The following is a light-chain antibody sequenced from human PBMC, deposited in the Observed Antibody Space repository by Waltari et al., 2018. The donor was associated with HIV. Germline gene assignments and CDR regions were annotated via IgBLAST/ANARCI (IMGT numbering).Light chain of an antibody. CDR2: AAS. CDR3: QQTYTPPWT. Sequence: DIQMTQTPSSLSASVGDSGTITCRASKNIRSFLNWYQQKPGKAPNLLIYAASTLQSGVPSRFSGSGSGADFTLTISTLQPEDFATYYCQQTYTPPWTFGQGTMVDIK. V-gene: IGKV1-39*01. CDR1: KNIRSF. J-gene: IGKJ1*01.